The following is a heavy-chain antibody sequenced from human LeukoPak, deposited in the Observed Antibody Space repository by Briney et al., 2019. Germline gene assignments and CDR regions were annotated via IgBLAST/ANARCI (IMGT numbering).Heavy chain of an antibody. CDR1: GYSFTSYW. J-gene: IGHJ4*02. D-gene: IGHD1-26*01. CDR3: ARPSGSYDWRTGFDY. CDR2: IYPGDSDT. Sequence: GESLKISCKGSGYSFTSYWIGWVRQTPGKGLEWMGIIYPGDSDTRYSPSFQGQVTISADKSISTAYLQWSSLKASDTAMYYCARPSGSYDWRTGFDYWGQGTLVTVSS. V-gene: IGHV5-51*01.